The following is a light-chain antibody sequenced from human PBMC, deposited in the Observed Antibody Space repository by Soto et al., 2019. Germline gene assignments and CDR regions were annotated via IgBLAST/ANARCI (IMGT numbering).Light chain of an antibody. CDR2: ERA. J-gene: IGLJ1*01. Sequence: QSVLTQPASVSGSPGQSITISCTGTNRDVGGYNLVSWYQQHPGKAPKLIIYERAKRPSGISSRFSGSKSRNTASLTISGLQAEDEADYYCCSYAGGSTFVFGTGTQLTVL. CDR1: NRDVGGYNL. CDR3: CSYAGGSTFV. V-gene: IGLV2-23*01.